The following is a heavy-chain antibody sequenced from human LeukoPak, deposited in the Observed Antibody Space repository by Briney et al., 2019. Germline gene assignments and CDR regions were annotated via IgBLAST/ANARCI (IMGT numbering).Heavy chain of an antibody. CDR3: ARQNPAAAGQGLDY. D-gene: IGHD6-13*01. V-gene: IGHV4-59*08. CDR2: IHYSGVT. Sequence: PSETLSLTCTVSGASITGYYWSWIRQPPGKGLEWIGYIHYSGVTNYNPSLRRRVTISVDTSKNQFSLNLSSVTATDTAVYYCARQNPAAAGQGLDYWGQGAPVTFSS. CDR1: GASITGYY. J-gene: IGHJ4*02.